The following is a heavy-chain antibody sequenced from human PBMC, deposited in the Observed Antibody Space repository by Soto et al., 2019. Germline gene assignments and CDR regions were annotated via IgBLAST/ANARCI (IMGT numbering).Heavy chain of an antibody. CDR3: ARGIYYDFWSGYPGYFDY. J-gene: IGHJ4*02. CDR1: GGSISSGGYY. D-gene: IGHD3-3*01. CDR2: IYYSGST. Sequence: SETLSLTCTVSGGSISSGGYYWSWIRQHPGKGLEWIGYIYYSGSTYYNPSLKSRVTISVDTSRNQFSLKLSSVTAADTAVYYCARGIYYDFWSGYPGYFDYWGQGTLVTVSS. V-gene: IGHV4-31*03.